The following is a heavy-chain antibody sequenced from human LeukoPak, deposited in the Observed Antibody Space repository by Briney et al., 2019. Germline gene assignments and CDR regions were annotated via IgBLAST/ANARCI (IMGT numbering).Heavy chain of an antibody. V-gene: IGHV4-59*02. CDR2: FCYSGGT. CDR1: GGSVSSYS. CDR3: AREVGDSDYYDSSGYYWDAFDL. Sequence: SETLSLTCTVSGGSVSSYSWSWLRQAPGKGLEWIGCFCYSGGTNYHPSPKSRVTMSVDTSKHQFCLKLSSVAAADTAVYYCAREVGDSDYYDSSGYYWDAFDLWGEGTMVTVSS. D-gene: IGHD3-22*01. J-gene: IGHJ3*01.